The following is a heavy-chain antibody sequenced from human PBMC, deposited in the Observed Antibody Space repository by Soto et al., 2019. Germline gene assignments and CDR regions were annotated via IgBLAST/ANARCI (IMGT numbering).Heavy chain of an antibody. CDR1: GYTFTSHW. CDR2: INPSVGTT. J-gene: IGHJ5*02. V-gene: IGHV1-46*01. CDR3: ARDESASNCWWFHP. Sequence: ASVKVSCKVSGYTFTSHWVHWVRQAPGQGLEWMAVINPSVGTTVYAQKFQARLTLTRDTSTSTLYMELSSLRSDDSAVYYCARDESASNCWWFHPWGQGTPVTVSS. D-gene: IGHD2-15*01.